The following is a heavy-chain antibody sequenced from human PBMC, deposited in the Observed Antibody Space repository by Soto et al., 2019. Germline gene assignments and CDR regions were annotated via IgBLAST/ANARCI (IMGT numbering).Heavy chain of an antibody. CDR1: GFTFTTYS. J-gene: IGHJ6*02. Sequence: EVQLLESGGDLAQPGGSLRLSCAASGFTFTTYSMNWVRQAPGQGLEWVSVISGSGDNTYYADSVKGRFTISRDNSKNTLYLQRNSPQAEDTAVYYCAKATSESYYYYYYGMHVWGQGTTVTVSS. D-gene: IGHD1-26*01. CDR2: ISGSGDNT. CDR3: AKATSESYYYYYYGMHV. V-gene: IGHV3-23*01.